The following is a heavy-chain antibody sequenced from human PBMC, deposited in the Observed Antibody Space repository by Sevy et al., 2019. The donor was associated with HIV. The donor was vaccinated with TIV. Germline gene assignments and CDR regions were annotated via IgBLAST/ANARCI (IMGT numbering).Heavy chain of an antibody. CDR2: IDSGGST. J-gene: IGHJ6*02. CDR3: ARDRYYDASVNYYYYYGMDV. D-gene: IGHD3-22*01. Sequence: GGCLRLSCEASGFTVSGNYMAWVRLAPGKGLEWVSLIDSGGSTYYADSVKGRFTISRDNAKNTLYLQMNPLRAEDTAVYFCARDRYYDASVNYYYYYGMDVWGQGTTVTVSS. V-gene: IGHV3-66*01. CDR1: GFTVSGNY.